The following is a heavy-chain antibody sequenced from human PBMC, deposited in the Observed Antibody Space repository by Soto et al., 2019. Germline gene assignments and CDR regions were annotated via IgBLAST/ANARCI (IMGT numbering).Heavy chain of an antibody. J-gene: IGHJ4*02. CDR3: TRKGAGTTSLDH. CDR1: GFSLSTNGVG. V-gene: IGHV2-5*02. D-gene: IGHD1-7*01. Sequence: QITLKESGPTLVKPTQTLTLTCIFSGFSLSTNGVGVGWIRQPPGKALEWLAVIYWDDSKHYSPSLKSRLTITKDTSKNQVILTMTNVDPVDTATYYCTRKGAGTTSLDHWGQGTLVTVSS. CDR2: IYWDDSK.